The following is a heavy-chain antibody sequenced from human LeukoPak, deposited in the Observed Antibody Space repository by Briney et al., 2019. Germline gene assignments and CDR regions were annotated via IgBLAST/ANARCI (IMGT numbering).Heavy chain of an antibody. CDR2: INPASGGT. CDR1: GYIFSGHY. V-gene: IGHV1-2*02. Sequence: ASVKVSCKASGYIFSGHYIQWVRQAPGQGLEWMGLINPASGGTNNAQKFHGRVTMTTDTSINTVYMELNSLRSDDTAVYYCARVLFPSGPTHCFDPWGQGTLVTVSS. D-gene: IGHD2-21*01. CDR3: ARVLFPSGPTHCFDP. J-gene: IGHJ5*02.